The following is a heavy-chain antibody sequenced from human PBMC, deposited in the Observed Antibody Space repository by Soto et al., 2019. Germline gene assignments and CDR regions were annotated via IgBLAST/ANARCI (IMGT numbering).Heavy chain of an antibody. CDR2: IVPNVGTV. CDR1: GGTLSSFINYP. V-gene: IGHV1-69*06. J-gene: IGHJ4*02. CDR3: ARRDTSGFLRYFDN. Sequence: QMQLVQSGAEVKKPGSSVKVSCKASGGTLSSFINYPINWVRQAPGQGLEWMGGIVPNVGTVNYAQKFQGRVTITADISPGTAYMEVSSLRSEDTALYYCARRDTSGFLRYFDNWGQGTLVTVSS. D-gene: IGHD3-3*01.